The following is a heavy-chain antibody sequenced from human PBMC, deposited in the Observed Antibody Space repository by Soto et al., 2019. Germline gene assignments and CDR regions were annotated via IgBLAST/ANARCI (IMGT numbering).Heavy chain of an antibody. CDR3: AREYCSSTSCYSYYYYGMDV. CDR1: GFTFSSYG. CDR2: IWYDGSNK. V-gene: IGHV3-33*01. D-gene: IGHD2-2*01. J-gene: IGHJ6*02. Sequence: PGGSLRLSCAASGFTFSSYGMHWVRQAPGKGLEWVAVIWYDGSNKYYADSVKGRFTISRDNSKNTLYLQMNSLRAEDTAVYYCAREYCSSTSCYSYYYYGMDVWGQGTTVTVSS.